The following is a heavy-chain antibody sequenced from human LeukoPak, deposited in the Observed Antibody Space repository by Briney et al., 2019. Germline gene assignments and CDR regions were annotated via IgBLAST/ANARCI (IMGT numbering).Heavy chain of an antibody. CDR1: GGSISSYY. V-gene: IGHV4-59*08. J-gene: IGHJ6*02. Sequence: SETLSLTCTVPGGSISSYYWSWIRQPPGKGLEWIGYIYYSGSTNYNPSLKSRVTISVDTSKNQFSLKLSSVTAADTAVYYCARHFSYYYYGMDVWGQGTTVTVSS. CDR3: ARHFSYYYYGMDV. CDR2: IYYSGST.